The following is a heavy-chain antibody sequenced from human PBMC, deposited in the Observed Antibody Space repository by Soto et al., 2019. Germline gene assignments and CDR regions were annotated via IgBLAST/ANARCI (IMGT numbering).Heavy chain of an antibody. CDR3: ARGLGGLYSSSSVFDY. Sequence: PSETLSLTCAVYGGSFSGYYWSWIRQPPGKGLEWIGEINHSGSTNYNPSLKSRVTISVDTSKNQFSLKLSSVTAADTAVYYCARGLGGLYSSSSVFDYWGQGTLVTVSS. CDR2: INHSGST. V-gene: IGHV4-34*01. CDR1: GGSFSGYY. J-gene: IGHJ4*02. D-gene: IGHD6-6*01.